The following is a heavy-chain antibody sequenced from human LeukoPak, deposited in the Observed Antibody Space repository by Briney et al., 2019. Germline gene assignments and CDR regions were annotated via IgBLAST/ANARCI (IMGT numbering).Heavy chain of an antibody. J-gene: IGHJ4*02. CDR2: IYPSGST. Sequence: PSETLSLTCAVSGYSISSGYSWGWIRQPPGKGLEWIGSIYPSGSTYYNPSLKSRVTISMDTSNNHFSLKLSSVTAADTAVYYCARDFWKYSSGWSVDYWGQGILVTVSS. CDR1: GYSISSGYS. D-gene: IGHD6-19*01. V-gene: IGHV4-38-2*02. CDR3: ARDFWKYSSGWSVDY.